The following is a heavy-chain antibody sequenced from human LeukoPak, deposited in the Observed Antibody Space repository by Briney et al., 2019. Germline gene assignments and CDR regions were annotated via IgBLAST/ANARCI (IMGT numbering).Heavy chain of an antibody. CDR2: ITSSSSYT. V-gene: IGHV3-21*04. Sequence: PGGSLRLSCAASGFTFSTYNMNRVRQAPGKGLEWVSSITSSSSYTFYADSVKGRFTISRDNAKNSLYLQMNSLRAEDTAVYYCAKDGVVTKKPNWFDPWGQGTLVTVSS. J-gene: IGHJ5*02. CDR1: GFTFSTYN. D-gene: IGHD3-3*01. CDR3: AKDGVVTKKPNWFDP.